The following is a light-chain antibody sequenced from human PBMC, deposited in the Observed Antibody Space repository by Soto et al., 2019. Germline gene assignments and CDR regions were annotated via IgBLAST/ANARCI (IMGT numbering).Light chain of an antibody. J-gene: IGKJ4*01. Sequence: DIQITQSPSTLSASVGDRVTITCRASQTISSWLAWYQQKPGKAPKLLIYAASSLESGVPSRFSGSGSGADFTLTISSLQPEDFETYYCQQTNSLPRTFGGGTKVDIK. CDR2: AAS. V-gene: IGKV1-12*01. CDR1: QTISSW. CDR3: QQTNSLPRT.